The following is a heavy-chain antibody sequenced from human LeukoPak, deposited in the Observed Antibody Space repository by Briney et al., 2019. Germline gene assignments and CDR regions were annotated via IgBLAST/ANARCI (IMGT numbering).Heavy chain of an antibody. CDR1: GFIFYNYA. J-gene: IGHJ4*02. CDR3: ARESETSGWYDY. V-gene: IGHV3-43*02. CDR2: ICGDGGST. D-gene: IGHD6-19*01. Sequence: GGSLRLSCAAPGFIFYNYAIHWVRQAPGKGLEWVSLICGDGGSTFYADSVRGRFTISRDNTRKSLSLQMSSLRSEDTALYYCARESETSGWYDYWGQGTLVTVSS.